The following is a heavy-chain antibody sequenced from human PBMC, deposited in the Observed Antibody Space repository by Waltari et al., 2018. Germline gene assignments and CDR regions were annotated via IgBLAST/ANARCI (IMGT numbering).Heavy chain of an antibody. J-gene: IGHJ4*02. CDR1: GASVPSNSAP. D-gene: IGHD6-19*01. V-gene: IGHV6-1*01. CDR3: ARGSGGWYGQPLDY. Sequence: QVQLQQSGPGLVKPSQTLSLTCAISGASVPSNSAPWNWIRQSPSRGLEWLGRTYYRSKWYNDYAVSVKSRITINPDTSKNQFSLQLNSVTPEDTAVYYCARGSGGWYGQPLDYWGQGTLVTVSS. CDR2: TYYRSKWYN.